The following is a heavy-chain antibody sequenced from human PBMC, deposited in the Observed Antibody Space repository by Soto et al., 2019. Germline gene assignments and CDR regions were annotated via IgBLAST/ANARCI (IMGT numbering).Heavy chain of an antibody. V-gene: IGHV3-30*18. CDR3: AKRPIYGDYYFDY. J-gene: IGHJ4*02. CDR2: ISYDGSNK. CDR1: GFTFSSYG. Sequence: PGGSLRLACAVSGFTFSSYGMHWVSQAPGKGLEWVAVISYDGSNKYYADSVKGQFTISRYNYKNTMYLQMNSLRAEETAVYYCAKRPIYGDYYFDYWGQGNPVPVSS. D-gene: IGHD4-17*01.